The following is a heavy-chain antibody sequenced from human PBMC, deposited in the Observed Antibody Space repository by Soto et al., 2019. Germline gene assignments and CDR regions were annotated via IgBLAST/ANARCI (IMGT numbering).Heavy chain of an antibody. CDR3: AKARQQWLLGGGADY. CDR2: ISSDGRAT. J-gene: IGHJ4*02. D-gene: IGHD6-19*01. V-gene: IGHV3-23*01. CDR1: GFSISNHS. Sequence: EVQLLESGGGLVQPGGSLRLSCAGSGFSISNHSMTWVRQAPGLRLEWVATISSDGRATPYADSVKGRFTISRDNSKTQVYLQSKSLRAEGTAVYYCAKARQQWLLGGGADYWGQGTLVTVSA.